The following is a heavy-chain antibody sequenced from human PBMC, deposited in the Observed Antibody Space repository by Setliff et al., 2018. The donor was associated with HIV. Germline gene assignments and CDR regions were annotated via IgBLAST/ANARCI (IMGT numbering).Heavy chain of an antibody. V-gene: IGHV4-38-2*02. CDR3: AKHDFGEGSCFDP. CDR2: VYHSGKT. J-gene: IGHJ5*02. CDR1: GQFISDGYY. D-gene: IGHD3-16*01. Sequence: TLSLTCTVSGQFISDGYYWGWIRPPPGKGLEWIGSVYHSGKTYYNPSLKSRVTMSADTSKNQISLMLRSMAAADTAVYYCAKHDFGEGSCFDPWGQGSLVTVSS.